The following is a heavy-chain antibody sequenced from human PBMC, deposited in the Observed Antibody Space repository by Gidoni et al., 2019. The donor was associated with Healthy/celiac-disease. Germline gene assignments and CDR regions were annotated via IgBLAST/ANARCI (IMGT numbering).Heavy chain of an antibody. Sequence: EVLLVASGGGFVQSGGYLRLSCAASGSPFSSYWMHWVRQAPGKGLFGVSRISSAGISTTYADSVKGRFTISSNNANNTLDLQMNSLRAEDTAVYYCARGDPYYYGMDVWGQGTTVTVSS. CDR1: GSPFSSYW. CDR2: ISSAGIST. J-gene: IGHJ6*02. CDR3: ARGDPYYYGMDV. V-gene: IGHV3-74*01.